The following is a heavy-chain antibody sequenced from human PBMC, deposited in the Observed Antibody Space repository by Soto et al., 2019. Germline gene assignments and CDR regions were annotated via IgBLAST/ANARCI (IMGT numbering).Heavy chain of an antibody. D-gene: IGHD3-16*01. CDR3: ARDWVPESNWFHX. CDR2: ICSSSTHI. Sequence: PGGSLRLSFVVSGFIFSSYDMYWVRQAPGKGLEWVSSICSSSTHIYYADSVKGRFTISRDNAKISLFLQTNSLRAEDTAVYYCARDWVPESNWFHXWGHVTLVPVSX. CDR1: GFIFSSYD. V-gene: IGHV3-21*06. J-gene: IGHJ5*02.